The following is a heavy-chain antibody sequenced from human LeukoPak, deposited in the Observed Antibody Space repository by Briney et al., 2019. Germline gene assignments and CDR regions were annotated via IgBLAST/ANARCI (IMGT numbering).Heavy chain of an antibody. V-gene: IGHV3-33*01. CDR2: IWHDVSKS. CDR1: GFIFSTYG. D-gene: IGHD2-15*01. Sequence: PGRSLRLSCAASGFIFSTYGIHWVRQAPGKGLEWVAVIWHDVSKSYYIESMKGRLAGSKDNSRDTAHLQMDSLRAEDTAVYYCARAFGYCSSGNCYSTGTHDVFDIWGQGTTVIVS. CDR3: ARAFGYCSSGNCYSTGTHDVFDI. J-gene: IGHJ3*02.